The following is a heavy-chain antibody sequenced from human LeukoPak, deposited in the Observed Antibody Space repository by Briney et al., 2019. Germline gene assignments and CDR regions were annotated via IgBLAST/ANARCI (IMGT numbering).Heavy chain of an antibody. D-gene: IGHD2-2*01. V-gene: IGHV4-39*01. J-gene: IGHJ6*03. CDR1: GGSISSSSYY. CDR2: IYYSGST. Sequence: PSETLSLTCTVSGGSISSSSYYWGWIRQPPGKGLEWIGSIYYSGSTYYNPSLKSRVTISVDTSKNQFSLKLSSVTAADTAVYYCARHAPAAKGDYYYYMDVWGKGTTVTVSS. CDR3: ARHAPAAKGDYYYYMDV.